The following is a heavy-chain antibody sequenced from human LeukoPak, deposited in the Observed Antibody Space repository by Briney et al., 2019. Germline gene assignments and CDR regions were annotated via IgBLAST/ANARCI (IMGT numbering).Heavy chain of an antibody. J-gene: IGHJ6*02. V-gene: IGHV4-59*01. Sequence: PSETLSLTCTVSGGSISSYYWSWIRQPPGKGLEWIGYIYYSGSTNYNPSLKSRVTMSVDTSKNQFSLKLSSVTAADTAVYYCARWYYDFWSGYSTGGMDVWGQGTTVTVSS. CDR2: IYYSGST. CDR3: ARWYYDFWSGYSTGGMDV. CDR1: GGSISSYY. D-gene: IGHD3-3*01.